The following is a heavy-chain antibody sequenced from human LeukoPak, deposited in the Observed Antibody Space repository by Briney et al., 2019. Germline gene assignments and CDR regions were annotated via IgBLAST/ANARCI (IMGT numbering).Heavy chain of an antibody. V-gene: IGHV1-69*04. CDR1: GGTFSSYA. CDR3: ARGVQGPTYFYYYMDV. CDR2: IIPILGIA. J-gene: IGHJ6*03. Sequence: ASVKVSCKASGGTFSSYAISLVRQAPGQGLEWMGRIIPILGIANYAQKFQGRVTITADESTSTAYMELSSLRSEDTAVYYCARGVQGPTYFYYYMDVWGKGTTVTVSS.